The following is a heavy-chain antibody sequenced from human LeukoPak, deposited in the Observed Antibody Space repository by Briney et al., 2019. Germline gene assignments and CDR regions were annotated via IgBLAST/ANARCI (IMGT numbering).Heavy chain of an antibody. CDR1: GVSFSGYY. CDR3: ARGRGARLHYFDY. J-gene: IGHJ4*02. V-gene: IGHV4-34*01. D-gene: IGHD1-26*01. CDR2: INHSGST. Sequence: PSETLSLTCAVYGVSFSGYYWSWIRQPPGKGLEWIGEINHSGSTNYNPSLKSRVTISVDTSKNQFSLKLSSVTAADTAVYYCARGRGARLHYFDYWGQGTLVTVSS.